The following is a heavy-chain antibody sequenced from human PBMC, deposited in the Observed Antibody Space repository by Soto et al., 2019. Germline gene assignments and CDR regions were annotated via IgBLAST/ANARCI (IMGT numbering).Heavy chain of an antibody. CDR2: ISGSGGST. D-gene: IGHD1-26*01. Sequence: GSLRLSCAASGXTFSSYSMSWVRQAPGKGLEWVSSISGSGGSTYYADSVNGRFTISRENSKNTLYMQMNSLRDEDTAVYYCATKLWEPDYWGQGTLGTVS. J-gene: IGHJ4*02. CDR3: ATKLWEPDY. V-gene: IGHV3-23*01. CDR1: GXTFSSYS.